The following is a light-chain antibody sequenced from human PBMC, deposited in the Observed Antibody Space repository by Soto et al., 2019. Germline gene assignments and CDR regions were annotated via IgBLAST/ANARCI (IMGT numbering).Light chain of an antibody. Sequence: QSALTQPRSVSGSPGQSVTISCTGTSSDVGDYNFVSWYQHHPGKAPKLIIYDVTKRPSGVPDRFSGSKSGNSASLTISGLQAEDEADYYCCSYAGTYTWVFGGGTKLTVL. J-gene: IGLJ3*02. CDR3: CSYAGTYTWV. CDR2: DVT. CDR1: SSDVGDYNF. V-gene: IGLV2-11*01.